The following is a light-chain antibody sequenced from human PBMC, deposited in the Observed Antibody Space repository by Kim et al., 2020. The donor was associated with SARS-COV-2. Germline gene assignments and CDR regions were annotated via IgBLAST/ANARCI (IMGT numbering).Light chain of an antibody. CDR2: SAF. Sequence: EVVLTQSPGTLSLSPGERATFSCRASQSVSSSYVAWYQQQPGQAPRLLMNSAFSRATGISDRISGSASGTDFILTNSRLEPDVFAVYFCQAYGASPYTFGQGTELEI. CDR3: QAYGASPYT. V-gene: IGKV3-20*01. CDR1: QSVSSSY. J-gene: IGKJ2*01.